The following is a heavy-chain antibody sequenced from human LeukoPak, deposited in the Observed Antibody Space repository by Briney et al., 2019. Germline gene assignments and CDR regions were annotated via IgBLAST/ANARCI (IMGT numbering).Heavy chain of an antibody. V-gene: IGHV3-23*01. CDR1: GFTFSSYA. Sequence: GGSLRLSCAASGFTFSSYAMNWVRQAPGKGLEWVSAISGSGGSTYYADSVKGRFTISRDNSKNTLYLQMNSLRAEDTAVYYCAKGTLPMVRGVTGPFDYWGQGTLVTVSS. CDR3: AKGTLPMVRGVTGPFDY. J-gene: IGHJ4*02. D-gene: IGHD3-10*01. CDR2: ISGSGGST.